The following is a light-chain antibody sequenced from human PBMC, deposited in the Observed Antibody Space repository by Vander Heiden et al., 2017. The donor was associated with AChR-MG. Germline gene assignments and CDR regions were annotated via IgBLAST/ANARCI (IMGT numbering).Light chain of an antibody. CDR1: SSNIGAGYD. Sequence: QSVLTHPPSVSGAPGQRVTISCTGSSSNIGAGYDVHWYQQLPGTAPKLLIYGNSNRPSGVPDRFSGSKSGTSASLAITGLQAEDEADYYCQSYDSSLSGWVLGGGTKLTVL. CDR2: GNS. V-gene: IGLV1-40*01. J-gene: IGLJ3*02. CDR3: QSYDSSLSGWV.